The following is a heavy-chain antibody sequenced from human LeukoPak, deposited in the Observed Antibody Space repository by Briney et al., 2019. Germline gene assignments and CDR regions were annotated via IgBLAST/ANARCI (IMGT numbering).Heavy chain of an antibody. Sequence: KPSETLSLTCTVSGDSISSGDYYWSWIRQPAGKGLEWIGRISSSGSTNYNPSLKGRVTISVDTSKNQFSLKLSSVTAADTAVYFCARGPYSYDSSGAFDIWGQGTMVTVSS. CDR1: GDSISSGDYY. J-gene: IGHJ3*02. D-gene: IGHD3-22*01. CDR3: ARGPYSYDSSGAFDI. CDR2: ISSSGST. V-gene: IGHV4-61*02.